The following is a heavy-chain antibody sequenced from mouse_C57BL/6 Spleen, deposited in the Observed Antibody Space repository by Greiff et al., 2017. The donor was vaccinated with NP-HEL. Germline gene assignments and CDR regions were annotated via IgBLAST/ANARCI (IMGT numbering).Heavy chain of an antibody. D-gene: IGHD1-1*01. Sequence: QVQLKESGAELVKPGASVKISCKASGYAFSSYWMNWVKQRPGKGLEWIGQIYPGDGDTNYNGKFKGKATLTADKSSSTAYMQLSSLTSEDSAVYFCARGIGIYYGSSCFDYWGQGTTLTVSS. V-gene: IGHV1-80*01. CDR3: ARGIGIYYGSSCFDY. CDR1: GYAFSSYW. J-gene: IGHJ2*01. CDR2: IYPGDGDT.